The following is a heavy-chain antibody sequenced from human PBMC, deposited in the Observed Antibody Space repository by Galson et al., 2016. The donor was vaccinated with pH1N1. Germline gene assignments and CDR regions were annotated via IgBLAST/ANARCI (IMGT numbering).Heavy chain of an antibody. D-gene: IGHD1-1*01. V-gene: IGHV3-11*01. Sequence: SLRLSCAASGFTLSDYYMNWIRETPERGLEWLSSIGSSGNVAYADPGKDRFTTSRANAQNSLLLQIDSLRVDDTALYYCAREWGIGATGPLDSWGQGALVIVSS. J-gene: IGHJ4*02. CDR3: AREWGIGATGPLDS. CDR1: GFTLSDYY. CDR2: IGSSGNV.